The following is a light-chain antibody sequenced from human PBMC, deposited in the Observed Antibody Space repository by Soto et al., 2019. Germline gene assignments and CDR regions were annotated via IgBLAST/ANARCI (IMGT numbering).Light chain of an antibody. V-gene: IGLV2-14*01. CDR2: SVS. CDR3: ISYTVSRSYV. Sequence: QSVLTQPASVSGTPGQSITISCSGSSSDIGTYDHVAWYQQFTGKSPKLMIYSVSNRPSGISNRFSGSKSGNTASLTISGLQTEDEADYYGISYTVSRSYVFGTGTKVTVL. J-gene: IGLJ1*01. CDR1: SSDIGTYDH.